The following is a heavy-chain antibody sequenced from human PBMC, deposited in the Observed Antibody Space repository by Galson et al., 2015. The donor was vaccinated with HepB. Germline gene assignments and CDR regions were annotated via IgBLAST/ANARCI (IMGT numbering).Heavy chain of an antibody. CDR1: GFTFSSYA. V-gene: IGHV3-23*01. CDR3: ARDEGAAAGPDY. D-gene: IGHD6-13*01. J-gene: IGHJ4*02. Sequence: SLRLSCAASGFTFSSYAMSWVRQAPGKGLEWVSAISGSGGSTYYADSVKGRFTISRDNSKNTLYLQMNSLGAEDTAVYFCARDEGAAAGPDYWGQGTLVTVSS. CDR2: ISGSGGST.